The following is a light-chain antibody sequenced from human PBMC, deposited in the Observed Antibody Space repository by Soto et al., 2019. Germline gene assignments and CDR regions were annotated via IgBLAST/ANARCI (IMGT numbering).Light chain of an antibody. V-gene: IGLV1-44*01. J-gene: IGLJ2*01. CDR1: TSNIGSNT. CDR3: AAWDDSLNGVV. CDR2: SHN. Sequence: QSVLTQPPSASGTPGQRVTISCSGSTSNIGSNTVNWYHHLPGTAPKLLIYSHNQRPSGVPGRFSGSRSGTSASLAISGLQSDDEADYYCAAWDDSLNGVVFGGGTQVTVL.